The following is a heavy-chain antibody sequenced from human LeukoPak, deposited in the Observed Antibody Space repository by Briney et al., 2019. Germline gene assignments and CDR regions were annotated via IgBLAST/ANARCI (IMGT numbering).Heavy chain of an antibody. CDR2: INHSGST. CDR3: ARLKDWDYWTRTLDY. J-gene: IGHJ4*02. Sequence: SETLSLTCAVYGGSFSGYYWSWIRQPPGKGLEWIGEINHSGSTNYNPSLKSRVTISVDTSKNQFSLKMSSVTAADTAVYYCARLKDWDYWTRTLDYWGQGTLVTVSS. CDR1: GGSFSGYY. D-gene: IGHD1-7*01. V-gene: IGHV4-34*01.